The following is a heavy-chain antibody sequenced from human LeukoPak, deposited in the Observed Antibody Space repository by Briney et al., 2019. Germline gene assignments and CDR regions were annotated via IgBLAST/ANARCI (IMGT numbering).Heavy chain of an antibody. V-gene: IGHV3-7*01. Sequence: GGSLRLSCAVSGFAFRYYWMSWVRQAPGKGLEWVANIKEDGGEKYYADSVKGRFTISRDNAKRSLYLQMNSLRAEDTAVYYCASRNLFEYWGQGTLVTVSS. CDR3: ASRNLFEY. J-gene: IGHJ4*02. CDR1: GFAFRYYW. CDR2: IKEDGGEK. D-gene: IGHD1-14*01.